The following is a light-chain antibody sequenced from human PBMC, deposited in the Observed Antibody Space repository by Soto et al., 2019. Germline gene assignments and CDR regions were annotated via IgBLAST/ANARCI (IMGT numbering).Light chain of an antibody. CDR1: QDITNF. Sequence: DIQITQSPSSLSASVGDRVTITCHASQDITNFLNWYQQKPGKAPKLLISDASNLETGVPSRFSGSGSGTDFTLTIGSLQPEDFATYYCQQYDNLPISFGQGTRLEIK. CDR2: DAS. V-gene: IGKV1-33*01. CDR3: QQYDNLPIS. J-gene: IGKJ5*01.